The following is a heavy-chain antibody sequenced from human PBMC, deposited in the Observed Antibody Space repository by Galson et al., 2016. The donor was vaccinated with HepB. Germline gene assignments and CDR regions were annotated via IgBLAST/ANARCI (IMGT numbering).Heavy chain of an antibody. Sequence: SLRLSCAASGFTFSTYALHWVRQAPGKGLEWVAVISYDGRNKNYADSVKGRFTISRDNFNNTLYLQMNTLRPEDTAVYFCARIPYNAYFDYWGQGTLVTVSS. CDR2: ISYDGRNK. D-gene: IGHD1-14*01. J-gene: IGHJ4*02. V-gene: IGHV3-30*01. CDR1: GFTFSTYA. CDR3: ARIPYNAYFDY.